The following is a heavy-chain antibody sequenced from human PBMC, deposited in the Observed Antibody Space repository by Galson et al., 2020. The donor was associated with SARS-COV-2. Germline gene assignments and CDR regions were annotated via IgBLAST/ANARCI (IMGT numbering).Heavy chain of an antibody. CDR3: ARSVFARIVDAFDI. Sequence: GESLEISCAASGFTFSSYAMHWVRQAPGKGLEWVAVISYDGSNKYYADSVKGRFTISRDNSKNTLYLQMNSLRAEDTAVYYCARSVFARIVDAFDIWGQGTMVTVSS. D-gene: IGHD3-22*01. V-gene: IGHV3-30*04. J-gene: IGHJ3*02. CDR2: ISYDGSNK. CDR1: GFTFSSYA.